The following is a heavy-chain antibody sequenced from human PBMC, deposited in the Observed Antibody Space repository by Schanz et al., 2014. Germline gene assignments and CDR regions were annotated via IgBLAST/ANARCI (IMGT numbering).Heavy chain of an antibody. CDR3: AKSDAFDI. V-gene: IGHV3-11*04. CDR2: IGNGGVTI. J-gene: IGHJ3*02. Sequence: QVQLVDSGGGLVKPGGSLRLSCTASGFPFSDYFMAWIRQPPGRGLEWVSYIGNGGVTIYYADSVKGRFTISRDNAKNSLYLQMNSLRVEDTAVYYCAKSDAFDIWGQGTLVTVSS. CDR1: GFPFSDYF.